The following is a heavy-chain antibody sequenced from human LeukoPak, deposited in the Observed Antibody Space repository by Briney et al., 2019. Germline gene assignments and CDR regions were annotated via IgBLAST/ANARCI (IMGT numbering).Heavy chain of an antibody. CDR3: ARDWGAAGLWDY. D-gene: IGHD6-13*01. J-gene: IGHJ4*02. CDR2: IKEDGSEK. Sequence: PGGSLRLSCAISGFTFSNYWMSLVRQAPGRGLEWVANIKEDGSEKNYVDSVKGRFTISRDNAKNSLYLQMNSLRAGDTAIYYCARDWGAAGLWDYWGQGTLVTVSS. CDR1: GFTFSNYW. V-gene: IGHV3-7*05.